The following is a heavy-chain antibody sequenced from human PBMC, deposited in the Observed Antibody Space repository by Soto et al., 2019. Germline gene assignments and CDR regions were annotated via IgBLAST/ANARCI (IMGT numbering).Heavy chain of an antibody. Sequence: ASVKVSCKASGYTFTSYGISWLRQAPGQGLEWMGWISAYNGNTNYAQKLQGGVTMTTDTSTSTAYMELRSLRSDDTAVYYCASDGIYLTTHIRCPFDYWGQGTLVTVSS. D-gene: IGHD4-4*01. J-gene: IGHJ4*02. V-gene: IGHV1-18*01. CDR3: ASDGIYLTTHIRCPFDY. CDR1: GYTFTSYG. CDR2: ISAYNGNT.